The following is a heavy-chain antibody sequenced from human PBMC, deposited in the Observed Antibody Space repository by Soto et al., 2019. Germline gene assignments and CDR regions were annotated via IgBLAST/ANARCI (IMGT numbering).Heavy chain of an antibody. CDR1: GFYFNSYA. CDR3: AKGSIEYSASVDN. J-gene: IGHJ4*02. D-gene: IGHD5-12*01. V-gene: IGHV3-23*01. CDR2: ISARGGSS. Sequence: EVHLLESGGGLVKPGGSLRLSCAASGFYFNSYAMVWVRQAPGKGLEWVSVISARGGSSYFADSVKGRFTSSRDKSKNVLSLEMNRLRAEDTAIYFCAKGSIEYSASVDNWGQGTLVLVSS.